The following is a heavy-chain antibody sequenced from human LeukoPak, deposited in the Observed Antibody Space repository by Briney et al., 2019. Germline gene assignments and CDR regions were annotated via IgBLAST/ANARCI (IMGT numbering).Heavy chain of an antibody. CDR1: GGSISTYY. J-gene: IGHJ4*02. Sequence: SETLSLTCTVSGGSISTYYWSWIRQPPGKGLEWIGEIYHSGSTNYNPSLKSRVTISVDKSKNQFSLKLSSVTAADTAVYYCASVRGSGSLDYWGQGTLVTVSS. D-gene: IGHD3-10*01. CDR3: ASVRGSGSLDY. V-gene: IGHV4-59*08. CDR2: IYHSGST.